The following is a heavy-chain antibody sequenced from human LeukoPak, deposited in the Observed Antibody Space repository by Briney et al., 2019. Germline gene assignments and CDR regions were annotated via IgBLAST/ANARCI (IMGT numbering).Heavy chain of an antibody. CDR1: GFTFSSYG. CDR2: IRYDGSNK. J-gene: IGHJ4*02. D-gene: IGHD2-15*01. Sequence: GGSLRLSCAASGFTFSSYGMHWVRQAPGKGLEWVAFIRYDGSNKYYADSVKGRFTISRDNSKSTLYLQMNSLRAEDTAVYYCAKGTPVVAGSFDYWGQGTLVTVSS. CDR3: AKGTPVVAGSFDY. V-gene: IGHV3-30*02.